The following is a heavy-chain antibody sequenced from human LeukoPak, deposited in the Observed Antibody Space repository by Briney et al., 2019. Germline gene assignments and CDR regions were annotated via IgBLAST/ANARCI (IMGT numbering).Heavy chain of an antibody. J-gene: IGHJ5*02. D-gene: IGHD4-23*01. CDR3: AKGSTGGKVDWFDP. Sequence: PGGSLGLSCAASGFIFSDYTMMWVRRAPGKGLQWVATFTACGGTYYAASVKGRFAISRDNSRDTVSLYMNSLRVEDTAMYYCAKGSTGGKVDWFDPWGPGTLVTVSS. CDR1: GFIFSDYT. V-gene: IGHV3-23*01. CDR2: FTACGGT.